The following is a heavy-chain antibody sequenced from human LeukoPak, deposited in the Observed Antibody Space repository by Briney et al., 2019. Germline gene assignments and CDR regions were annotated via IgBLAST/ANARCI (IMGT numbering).Heavy chain of an antibody. CDR3: AKDRTVELLSFGFDY. V-gene: IGHV3-30*02. CDR2: IWYDGSNK. J-gene: IGHJ4*02. D-gene: IGHD1-26*01. CDR1: GITFSSYW. Sequence: GGSLRLSCAASGITFSSYWMTWVRQAPGKGLEWVAVIWYDGSNKYYADSVKGRFTISRDNSKNTLYLQMNSLRAEDTAVYYCAKDRTVELLSFGFDYWGQGTLVTVSS.